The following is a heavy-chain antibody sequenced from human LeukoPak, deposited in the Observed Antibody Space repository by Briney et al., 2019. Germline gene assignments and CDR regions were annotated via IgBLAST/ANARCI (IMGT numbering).Heavy chain of an antibody. V-gene: IGHV3-53*01. CDR1: GFTFDDA. D-gene: IGHD6-13*01. CDR3: ARETTYSSSWPPHYMDV. J-gene: IGHJ6*03. Sequence: GGSLRLSCAASGFTFDDAMDWVRQAPGKGLEWVSVIYSGGSTYYADSVKGRFTISRDNSKNTLYLQMNSLRAEDTAVYYCARETTYSSSWPPHYMDVWGKGTTVTISS. CDR2: IYSGGST.